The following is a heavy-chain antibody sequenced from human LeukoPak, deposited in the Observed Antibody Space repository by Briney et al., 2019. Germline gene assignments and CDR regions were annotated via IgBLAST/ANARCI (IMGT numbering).Heavy chain of an antibody. Sequence: GGSLRLSCSASGFTFSSYAMHWVRQAPGKGLEYVSAIISDGVTTYYADSVKGRFTLSRENSKNTLYLQMSSLRAEDTAVYYCVKAMATYGYRVPFDYWGQGTLVTVSS. CDR3: VKAMATYGYRVPFDY. CDR1: GFTFSSYA. D-gene: IGHD5-18*01. J-gene: IGHJ4*02. V-gene: IGHV3-64D*09. CDR2: IISDGVTT.